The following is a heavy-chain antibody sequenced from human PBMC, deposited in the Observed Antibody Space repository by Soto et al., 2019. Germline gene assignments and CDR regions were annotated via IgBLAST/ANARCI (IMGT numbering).Heavy chain of an antibody. CDR1: GYTFTGYY. Sequence: GASVKVSCKASGYTFTGYYMHWVRQAPGQGLEWMGWINPNSGGTNYAQKFQGRVTMTRHTSISTAYMELSRLRSDDTAVYYCARDSDSSGWPDYWGQGTLVTVSS. CDR3: ARDSDSSGWPDY. J-gene: IGHJ4*02. D-gene: IGHD6-19*01. V-gene: IGHV1-2*02. CDR2: INPNSGGT.